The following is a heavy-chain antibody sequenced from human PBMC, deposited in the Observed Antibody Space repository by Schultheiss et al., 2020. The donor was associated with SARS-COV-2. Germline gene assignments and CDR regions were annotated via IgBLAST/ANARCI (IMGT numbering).Heavy chain of an antibody. J-gene: IGHJ6*02. Sequence: SETLSLTCTVSGGSISSYYWSWIRQPAGKGLEWIGRMYTSGTTNYNPSLKSRVTISVDTSKNQFSLKLSSVTAADTAVYYCARDSRYYDFWSGRGYYGMDVWGQGTTVTVSS. CDR1: GGSISSYY. CDR2: MYTSGTT. D-gene: IGHD3-3*01. CDR3: ARDSRYYDFWSGRGYYGMDV. V-gene: IGHV4-4*07.